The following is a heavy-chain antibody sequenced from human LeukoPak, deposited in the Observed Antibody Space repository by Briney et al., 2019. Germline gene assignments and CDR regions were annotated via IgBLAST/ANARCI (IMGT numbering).Heavy chain of an antibody. CDR2: TNNDGSTT. J-gene: IGHJ3*02. CDR3: VLGMSVNAFEI. CDR1: RFIFSNSW. Sequence: GGSLRLPCAASRFIFSNSWMHWVRQAPGKGLVWVSLTNNDGSTTGYADPVKGRFTISRDSARNTLYLQMDSLRADDTAMYYCVLGMSVNAFEIWGQGTMVTVSS. D-gene: IGHD7-27*01. V-gene: IGHV3-74*01.